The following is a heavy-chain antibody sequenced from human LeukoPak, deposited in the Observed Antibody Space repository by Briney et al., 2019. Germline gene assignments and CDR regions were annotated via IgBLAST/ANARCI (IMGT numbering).Heavy chain of an antibody. CDR2: INTNSGGT. D-gene: IGHD3-10*01. CDR3: AVSDMVRGAWLDP. Sequence: ASVKVSCKTSGYTFTAYFMHWVRQAPGQGLEWMGWINTNSGGTNYAQNFQGRVTMTRDTSISTAYMELSRLKSDDTAVYYCAVSDMVRGAWLDPWGQGTLVTVSS. CDR1: GYTFTAYF. V-gene: IGHV1-2*02. J-gene: IGHJ5*02.